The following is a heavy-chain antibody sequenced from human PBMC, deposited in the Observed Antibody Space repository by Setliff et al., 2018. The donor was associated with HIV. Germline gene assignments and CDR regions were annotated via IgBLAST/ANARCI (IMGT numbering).Heavy chain of an antibody. CDR2: MNPNSGNT. CDR3: ARGWGAERWLQLDPRYFDL. CDR1: GYTFSSYG. J-gene: IGHJ2*01. D-gene: IGHD5-12*01. V-gene: IGHV1-8*02. Sequence: ASVKVSCKASGYTFSSYGISWVRQATGQGLEWMGWMNPNSGNTGYAQKFQGRVTMTRNTSISTAYMELSSLRSEDTAVYYCARGWGAERWLQLDPRYFDLWGRGTLVTVSS.